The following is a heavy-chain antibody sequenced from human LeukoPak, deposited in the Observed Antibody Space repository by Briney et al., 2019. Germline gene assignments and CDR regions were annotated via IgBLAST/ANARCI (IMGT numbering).Heavy chain of an antibody. D-gene: IGHD2-21*02. CDR1: GFTFSRYW. J-gene: IGHJ4*02. Sequence: GGSLRLSCAVSGFTFSRYWMSWVRQAPGKGLEWVSVIYSGVSAYYADSVKGRFTISRDNSKNTLYLQMNSLRAEDTAVYYCARDSRVVVPATDPDYWGQGTLVTVSS. V-gene: IGHV3-66*01. CDR3: ARDSRVVVPATDPDY. CDR2: IYSGVSA.